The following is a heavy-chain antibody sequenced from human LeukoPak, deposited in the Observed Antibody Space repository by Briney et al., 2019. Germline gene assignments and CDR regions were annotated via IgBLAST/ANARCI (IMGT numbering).Heavy chain of an antibody. V-gene: IGHV4-59*08. CDR3: ARHSPTYYDILTGLERYYFDY. J-gene: IGHJ4*02. Sequence: PSETLSLTCTVSGGSIGSYYWSWIRQPPGKGLEWIGYIYYSGSTNYNPSLKSRVTISVDTSKNQFSLKLSSVTAADTAVYYCARHSPTYYDILTGLERYYFDYWGQGTLVTVSS. CDR2: IYYSGST. CDR1: GGSIGSYY. D-gene: IGHD3-9*01.